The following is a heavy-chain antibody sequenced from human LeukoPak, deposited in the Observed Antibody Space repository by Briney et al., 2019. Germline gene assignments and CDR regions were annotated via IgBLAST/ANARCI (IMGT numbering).Heavy chain of an antibody. CDR1: GFTFSSYG. CDR3: AKEAYYYDSSGYYYSN. V-gene: IGHV3-30*18. D-gene: IGHD3-22*01. J-gene: IGHJ4*02. CDR2: ISNDGSNK. Sequence: PGGSLRLSCAASGFTFSSYGMHWVRQAPGKGLEWVAVISNDGSNKYYADSVKGRFTISRDNSKNTLYLQMNSLRAEDTAVYYCAKEAYYYDSSGYYYSNWGQGTLVTVSS.